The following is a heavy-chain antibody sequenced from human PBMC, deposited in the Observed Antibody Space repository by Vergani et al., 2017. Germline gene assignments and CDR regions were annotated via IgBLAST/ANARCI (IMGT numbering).Heavy chain of an antibody. V-gene: IGHV4-61*08. CDR2: IYYSGST. D-gene: IGHD1-26*01. J-gene: IGHJ4*02. Sequence: QVQLQESGPGLVKPSQTLSLTCTVSGGSISSGGYYWSWIRQPPGKGLEWIGYIYYSGSTNYNPSLKSRVTISVDTSKNQFSLKLSSVTAADTAVYYCARTPLVGATTFDYWGQGTLVTVSS. CDR3: ARTPLVGATTFDY. CDR1: GGSISSGGYY.